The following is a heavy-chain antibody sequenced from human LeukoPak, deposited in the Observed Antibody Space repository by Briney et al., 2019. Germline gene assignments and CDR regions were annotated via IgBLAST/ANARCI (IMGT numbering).Heavy chain of an antibody. J-gene: IGHJ4*02. V-gene: IGHV3-7*01. D-gene: IGHD3-10*01. CDR1: GFTFSNYW. Sequence: PGGSLRLSCAASGFTFSNYWMNWVRQAPGKGLEWVANIKQDGSEKYYVDSVKGRFTISRDNAKNSLYLQMNSLRAEDTAVYYCAKGLLWFGELPPFDYWGQGTLVTVSS. CDR3: AKGLLWFGELPPFDY. CDR2: IKQDGSEK.